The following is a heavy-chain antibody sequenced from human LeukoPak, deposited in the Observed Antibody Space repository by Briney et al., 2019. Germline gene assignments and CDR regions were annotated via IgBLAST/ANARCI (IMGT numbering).Heavy chain of an antibody. Sequence: GGSLRLSCAASGFTFNNYAMIWVRQAPGKGLEWVSGLSGGGSNTYYADSVKGRFTISRDNSKNTLFLEMNSLRAEDTAVYYCAKRLSSDLEFYIDVWGKGATVTVSS. CDR2: LSGGGSNT. J-gene: IGHJ6*04. V-gene: IGHV3-23*01. CDR3: AKRLSSDLEFYIDV. CDR1: GFTFNNYA. D-gene: IGHD3-3*01.